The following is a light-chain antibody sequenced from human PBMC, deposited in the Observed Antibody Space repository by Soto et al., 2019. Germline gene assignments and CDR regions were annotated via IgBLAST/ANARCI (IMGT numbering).Light chain of an antibody. Sequence: DIPMTQSPSSLSASVGDRVTITCRASQGISNYLAWYQQKPGKVPKLLIYAASTLQSGVPSRFSGSGSGTDFTLTISSLQPDDVATYYCQKYNRAPYTWGQGTKLEIK. V-gene: IGKV1-27*01. CDR3: QKYNRAPYT. J-gene: IGKJ2*01. CDR2: AAS. CDR1: QGISNY.